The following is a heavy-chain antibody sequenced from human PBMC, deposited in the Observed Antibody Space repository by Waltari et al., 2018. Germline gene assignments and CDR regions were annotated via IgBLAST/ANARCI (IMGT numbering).Heavy chain of an antibody. CDR3: VRGGYYYDSNGGYFQF. Sequence: VQLVESGGGLVHPGGSLRVSCVVSGFIFADHYMDWVRRAPGTAPGWVSRIANRANSYITEYPASMKVRFTISREDSKNLLFLQMTDLKSEDTAIYYCVRGGYYYDSNGGYFQFWGRGTLVTVSS. V-gene: IGHV3-72*01. D-gene: IGHD3-22*01. J-gene: IGHJ1*01. CDR1: GFIFADHY. CDR2: IANRANSYIT.